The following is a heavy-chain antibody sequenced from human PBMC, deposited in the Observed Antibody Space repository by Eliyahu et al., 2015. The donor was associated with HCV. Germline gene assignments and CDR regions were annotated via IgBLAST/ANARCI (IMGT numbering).Heavy chain of an antibody. V-gene: IGHV4-39*01. CDR3: ARHEYSSSSGTNY. Sequence: QLQLQESGPGLVKPSETLSLTCTVSGGSISSSSYYWGWIRQPPGKGLEWIGSIYYRGSTYXNPSLKSRVTISVDTSKNQFSLKLSSVTAADTAVYYCARHEYSSSSGTNYWGQGTLVTVSS. CDR2: IYYRGST. J-gene: IGHJ4*02. CDR1: GGSISSSSYY. D-gene: IGHD6-6*01.